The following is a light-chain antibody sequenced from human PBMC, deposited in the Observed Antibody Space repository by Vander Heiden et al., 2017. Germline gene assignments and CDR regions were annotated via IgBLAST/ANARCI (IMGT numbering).Light chain of an antibody. CDR2: WSS. CDR3: QQYYSTPRT. CDR1: QSVLYSSSNKNY. Sequence: DIVMTQSPDSLAVSLGERATINCKSRQSVLYSSSNKNYLAWFQQKPGQPPKLLIYWSSTRESGVPDRFSGGWSGTDFTLTISSLQAEDVAVYDCQQYYSTPRTFGQGTKVEIK. J-gene: IGKJ1*01. V-gene: IGKV4-1*01.